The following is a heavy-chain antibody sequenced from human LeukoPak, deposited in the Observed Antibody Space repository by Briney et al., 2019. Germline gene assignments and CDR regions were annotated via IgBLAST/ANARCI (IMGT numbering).Heavy chain of an antibody. V-gene: IGHV1-46*01. CDR1: GYTFTSYY. CDR3: ARDLNGVYCSGGSCYSSGPHNWFDP. CDR2: INPSGGST. J-gene: IGHJ5*02. D-gene: IGHD2-15*01. Sequence: GESLKISCKGSGYTFTSYYMHWVRQAPGQGLEWMGIINPSGGSTSYAQKFQGRVTMTRDTSTSTVYMELSSLRSEDTAVYYCARDLNGVYCSGGSCYSSGPHNWFDPWGQGTLVTVSS.